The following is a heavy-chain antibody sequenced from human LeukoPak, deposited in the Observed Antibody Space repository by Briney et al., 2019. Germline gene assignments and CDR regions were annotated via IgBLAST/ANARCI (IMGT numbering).Heavy chain of an antibody. V-gene: IGHV3-30*18. CDR3: AKQVGERRVAGPKGFDY. J-gene: IGHJ4*02. CDR2: ISYDGSNK. Sequence: PGRSLRLSCAASGFTFSSYGMHWVRQAPGKGPEWVAVISYDGSNKYYADSVKGRFTISRDNSKNTLYLQMNSLRAEDTAVYYCAKQVGERRVAGPKGFDYWGQGTLVTVSS. D-gene: IGHD6-19*01. CDR1: GFTFSSYG.